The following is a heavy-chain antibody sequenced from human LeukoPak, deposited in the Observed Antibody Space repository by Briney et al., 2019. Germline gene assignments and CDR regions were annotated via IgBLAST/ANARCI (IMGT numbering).Heavy chain of an antibody. CDR3: AKDLGGSTDY. CDR2: IRGST. Sequence: GASLRLSCAASGFTFNNYAMSWVRQAPGKGLEWVSLIRGSTYYADSVKGRFTISRDNSQNTLYLQMNSLRAEDTALYYCAKDLGGSTDYWGQGTLSPSPQ. D-gene: IGHD5-12*01. CDR1: GFTFNNYA. V-gene: IGHV3-23*01. J-gene: IGHJ4*02.